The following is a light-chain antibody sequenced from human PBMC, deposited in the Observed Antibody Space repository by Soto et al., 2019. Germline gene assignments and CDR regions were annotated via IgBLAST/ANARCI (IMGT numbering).Light chain of an antibody. CDR3: QQRSNWPLT. CDR1: QSVSTY. V-gene: IGKV3-11*01. CDR2: DAS. Sequence: EIVLTQPPVTLSLSPGERATLSCRASQSVSTYLAWYQQKPGQAPRLLIYDASNRATGIPARFSGSGSGTDFTLTISSLEPEDFAVYYCQQRSNWPLTFGGGTKVEI. J-gene: IGKJ4*01.